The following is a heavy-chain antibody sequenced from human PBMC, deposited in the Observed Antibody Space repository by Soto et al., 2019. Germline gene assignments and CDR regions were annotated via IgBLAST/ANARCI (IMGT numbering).Heavy chain of an antibody. Sequence: GGSLRLSCAASGFTFSSYAMHWVRQAPGKGLEWVAVISYDGSNKYYADSVKGRFTISRDNSKNTLYLQMNSLRAEDTAVYYCARAVISYYYDSSGLDYYFDYWGQGTLVTVSS. CDR2: ISYDGSNK. V-gene: IGHV3-30-3*01. J-gene: IGHJ4*02. CDR3: ARAVISYYYDSSGLDYYFDY. D-gene: IGHD3-22*01. CDR1: GFTFSSYA.